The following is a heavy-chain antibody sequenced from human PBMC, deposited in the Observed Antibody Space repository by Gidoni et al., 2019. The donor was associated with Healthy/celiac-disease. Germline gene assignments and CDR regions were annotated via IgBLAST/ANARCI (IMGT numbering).Heavy chain of an antibody. V-gene: IGHV4-34*02. J-gene: IGHJ4*02. CDR3: ARGLSRIPYGNYKHFDY. CDR1: AGSFSGYY. D-gene: IGHD4-17*01. CDR2: INHSGSS. Sequence: QVQLQQWGAGLLKPSETLSLTCAVYAGSFSGYYWTWIRQPPGKGLEWIGEINHSGSSNYNPSLKSRVTISVDTSKNQFSLKQSSVTAADTAVYYCARGLSRIPYGNYKHFDYWGQGVLVTVSS.